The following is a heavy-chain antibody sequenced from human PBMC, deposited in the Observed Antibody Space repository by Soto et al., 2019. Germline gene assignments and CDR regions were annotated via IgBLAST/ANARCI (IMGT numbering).Heavy chain of an antibody. Sequence: ASVKVSCKASGYTFTGYYMHWVRQAPGQGLEWMGWINPNSGGTNYAQKFQGRVTMTRDTSISTAYMELSRLRSDDTAVYYCARARVAVDGIDYWGQGTLVTVSS. CDR1: GYTFTGYY. D-gene: IGHD6-19*01. J-gene: IGHJ4*02. V-gene: IGHV1-2*02. CDR2: INPNSGGT. CDR3: ARARVAVDGIDY.